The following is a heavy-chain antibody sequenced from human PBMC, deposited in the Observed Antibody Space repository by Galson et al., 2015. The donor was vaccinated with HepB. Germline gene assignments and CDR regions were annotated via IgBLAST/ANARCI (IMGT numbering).Heavy chain of an antibody. J-gene: IGHJ6*02. CDR2: ISWDGGST. Sequence: SLRLSCAASGFTFDDYTMHWVRQAPGKGLEWVSLISWDGGSTYYADSVKGRFTISRDNSKNSLYLQMNSLRTEDTALYYCAKEGPDSRYSPGFSWYYGMDVWGQGTTVTVSS. CDR3: AKEGPDSRYSPGFSWYYGMDV. CDR1: GFTFDDYT. D-gene: IGHD6-13*01. V-gene: IGHV3-43*01.